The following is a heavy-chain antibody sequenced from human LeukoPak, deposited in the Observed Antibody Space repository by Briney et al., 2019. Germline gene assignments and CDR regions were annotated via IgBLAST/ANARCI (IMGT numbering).Heavy chain of an antibody. Sequence: ASVKVSCKASGYTLTSYGISWVRQAPGQVLEWMGWISAYNGNTNYAQKLQGRVTMTTDTSTSTAYMELRSLRSDDTAVYYCARGRGADRYYYDSSGYYSDFDYWGQGTLVTVSS. CDR2: ISAYNGNT. CDR3: ARGRGADRYYYDSSGYYSDFDY. D-gene: IGHD3-22*01. J-gene: IGHJ4*02. CDR1: GYTLTSYG. V-gene: IGHV1-18*01.